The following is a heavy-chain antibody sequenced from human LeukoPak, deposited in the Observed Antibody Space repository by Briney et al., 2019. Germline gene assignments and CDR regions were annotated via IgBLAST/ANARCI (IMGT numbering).Heavy chain of an antibody. J-gene: IGHJ4*02. CDR2: ISYDGSNK. D-gene: IGHD6-19*01. CDR3: ARDLYGYSSGWYGSFDY. V-gene: IGHV3-30-3*01. CDR1: GFTFSSYA. Sequence: PGGSLRLSCAASGFTFSSYAMHWVRQAPGKGLEWVAVISYDGSNKYYADSVKGRFTISRDNSRNTLYLQMNSLRAEDTAVYYCARDLYGYSSGWYGSFDYWGQGTLVTVSS.